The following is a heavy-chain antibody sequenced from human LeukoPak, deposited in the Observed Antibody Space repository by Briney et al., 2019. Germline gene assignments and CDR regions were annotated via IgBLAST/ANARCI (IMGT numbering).Heavy chain of an antibody. CDR3: ARGRVVVVAATRTPFDY. CDR2: IYSSGST. D-gene: IGHD2-15*01. CDR1: GGSISSDY. J-gene: IGHJ4*02. V-gene: IGHV4-4*07. Sequence: SETLSLTCTVSGGSISSDYWTWIRQPAGKGLEWIGRIYSSGSTTYNPSLQSRVTMSVDTSKNQFSLRLSSVTAADTAVYYCARGRVVVVAATRTPFDYWGQGTLVTVSS.